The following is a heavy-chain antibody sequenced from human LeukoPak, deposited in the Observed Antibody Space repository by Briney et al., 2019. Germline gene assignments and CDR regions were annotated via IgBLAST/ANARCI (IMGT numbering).Heavy chain of an antibody. CDR1: GGSISNYY. CDR2: IYYSGST. CDR3: ARRAYGSGSFNRSYFDY. Sequence: PSETLSLTCTVSGGSISNYYGSWIRQPPGKGLEWIGYIYYSGSTNYNPSLKSRVTISVDTSKNQFSLKLYSVTAADTAVYYCARRAYGSGSFNRSYFDYWGQGTLVAVSS. J-gene: IGHJ4*02. V-gene: IGHV4-59*08. D-gene: IGHD3-10*01.